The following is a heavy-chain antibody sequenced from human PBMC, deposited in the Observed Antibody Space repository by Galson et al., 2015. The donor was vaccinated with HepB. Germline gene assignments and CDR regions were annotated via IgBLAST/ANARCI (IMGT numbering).Heavy chain of an antibody. CDR1: DYSIGSGYY. J-gene: IGHJ5*01. Sequence: SETLSLTCGVSDYSIGSGYYWGWIRQPPGKGLEWIGSIYRSGSTHYNPSLKSRLTISLDTSKNQFPLDLSSVTAADTAVYYCAREYFSGYPNWFDSWGQGTLVTVSS. CDR3: AREYFSGYPNWFDS. CDR2: IYRSGST. V-gene: IGHV4-38-2*02. D-gene: IGHD2-15*01.